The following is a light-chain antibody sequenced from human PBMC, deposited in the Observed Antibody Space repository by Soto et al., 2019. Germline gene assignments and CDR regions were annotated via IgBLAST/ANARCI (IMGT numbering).Light chain of an antibody. J-gene: IGLJ1*01. CDR3: AAWDDSLSGFYV. V-gene: IGLV1-47*01. Sequence: QSVLTQPPSASGTPGQRVTTSCSGSSSNIGSHYVYWYQQLPGTAPKLLIYRNNQRPSGVPDRFSGSKSGTSASLAISGLRSEDEADYYCAAWDDSLSGFYVFGTGTKVTVL. CDR2: RNN. CDR1: SSNIGSHY.